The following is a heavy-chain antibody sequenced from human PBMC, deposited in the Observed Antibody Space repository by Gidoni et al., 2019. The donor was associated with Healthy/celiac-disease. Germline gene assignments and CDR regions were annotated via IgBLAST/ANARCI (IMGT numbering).Heavy chain of an antibody. CDR3: ARDLFMMAGELHWFDP. D-gene: IGHD3-10*01. CDR2: IYTSGST. CDR1: GGSISSYY. Sequence: QVQLQESGPGLVKPSETLSLTCTVSGGSISSYYWSWIRQPAGKGLEWIGRIYTSGSTNYNPSLKSRVTMSVDTSKNQFSLKLSSVTAADTAVYYCARDLFMMAGELHWFDPWGQGTLVTVSS. J-gene: IGHJ5*02. V-gene: IGHV4-4*07.